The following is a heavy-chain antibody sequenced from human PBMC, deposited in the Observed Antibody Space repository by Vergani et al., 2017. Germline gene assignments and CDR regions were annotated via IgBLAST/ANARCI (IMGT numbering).Heavy chain of an antibody. CDR3: ARGYNWNDKDYYYMDV. V-gene: IGHV3-48*04. CDR2: ISSSSSTI. J-gene: IGHJ6*03. Sequence: EVQLVESGGGLVQPGGSLRLSCAASGFTFSSYSMNWVRQAPGKGLEWVSYISSSSSTIYYADSVKGRFTISRDNAKNSLNLQMNSLRAEDTAVYYCARGYNWNDKDYYYMDVWGKGP. CDR1: GFTFSSYS. D-gene: IGHD1-20*01.